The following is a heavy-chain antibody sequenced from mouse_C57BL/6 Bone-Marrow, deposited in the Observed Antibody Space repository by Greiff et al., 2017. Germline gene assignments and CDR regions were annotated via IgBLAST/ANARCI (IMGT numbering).Heavy chain of an antibody. V-gene: IGHV1-39*01. Sequence: VQLQQSGPELVKPGASVKISCKASGYSFTDYNMNWVKQSTGKSLEWIGVINPDYGTTSYNQKFKGKATLTVDQSSSTAYMQLNSLTSEDSAAYYCARNLLPHYYAMDYWGQGTSVTVSS. CDR1: GYSFTDYN. CDR3: ARNLLPHYYAMDY. D-gene: IGHD1-1*01. CDR2: INPDYGTT. J-gene: IGHJ4*01.